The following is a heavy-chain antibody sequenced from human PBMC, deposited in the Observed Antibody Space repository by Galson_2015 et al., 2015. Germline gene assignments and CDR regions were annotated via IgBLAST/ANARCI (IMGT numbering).Heavy chain of an antibody. CDR1: GFTFSGFG. CDR2: IWSDGSNK. Sequence: SLRLSCAASGFTFSGFGMHWVRQAPGKGLEWVAVIWSDGSNKDCADSVKGRFTISRDNSKNTLYLQMNSLRAEDTAVYYCARDEPGSGPNWYFEFWGRGTLLTVSS. J-gene: IGHJ2*01. CDR3: ARDEPGSGPNWYFEF. V-gene: IGHV3-33*01. D-gene: IGHD6-19*01.